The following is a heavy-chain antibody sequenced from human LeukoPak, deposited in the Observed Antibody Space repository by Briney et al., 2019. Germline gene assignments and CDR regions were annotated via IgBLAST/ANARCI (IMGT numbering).Heavy chain of an antibody. V-gene: IGHV3-7*01. Sequence: GGSLRLSCTASGFTFRNAWMSWVRQGPKKGLEWVANIDQDGSEKYYVDSVKGRFTIFRDNSKNSLFLQMNSLSPEDTAVYYCAKIGTYFDFEYWGQGALVTVSS. CDR2: IDQDGSEK. CDR1: GFTFRNAW. J-gene: IGHJ4*02. CDR3: AKIGTYFDFEY. D-gene: IGHD1-26*01.